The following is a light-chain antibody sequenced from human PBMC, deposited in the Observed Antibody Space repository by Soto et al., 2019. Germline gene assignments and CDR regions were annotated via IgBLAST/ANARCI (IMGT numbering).Light chain of an antibody. CDR3: AAWDVSLNGLYV. J-gene: IGLJ1*01. Sequence: QSVLTQPPSASGTPGQRVTISCSGSSSNIGSSSVNWYQQLPGTAPKLLIYNNNQWPSGVPDRFSGSKSGTSSSLAISGLQSEDEAEYYCAAWDVSLNGLYVFGTGTKLTV. CDR1: SSNIGSSS. CDR2: NNN. V-gene: IGLV1-44*01.